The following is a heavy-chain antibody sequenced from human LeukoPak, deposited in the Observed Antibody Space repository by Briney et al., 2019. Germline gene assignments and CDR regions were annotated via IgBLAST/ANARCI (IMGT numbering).Heavy chain of an antibody. CDR1: GFTFSNAW. V-gene: IGHV3-15*01. J-gene: IGHJ4*02. CDR2: IKSKTDGGTT. D-gene: IGHD3-3*01. Sequence: GGSLRLSWAASGFTFSNAWMSWVRQAPGKGLEWVGRIKSKTDGGTTDYAAPVKGRFTISRDDSKNTLYLQINSLKTEDTAVYYCTIHIYYDFWSGYHVFDYWGQGTLVTVSS. CDR3: TIHIYYDFWSGYHVFDY.